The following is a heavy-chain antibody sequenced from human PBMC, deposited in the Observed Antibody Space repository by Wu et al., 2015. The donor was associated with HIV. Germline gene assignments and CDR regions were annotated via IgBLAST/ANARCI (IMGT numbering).Heavy chain of an antibody. CDR2: VYYSGTT. J-gene: IGHJ3*01. D-gene: IGHD6-19*01. CDR3: ARVAGWSGLDAFDV. V-gene: IGHV4-59*12. Sequence: WTWIRQSPRKGLEWIGYVYYSGTTNYNPSLKGRVTISADTSKNQFSLKVKSVTAADTAMYYCARVAGWSGLDAFDVWGPGTMVIV.